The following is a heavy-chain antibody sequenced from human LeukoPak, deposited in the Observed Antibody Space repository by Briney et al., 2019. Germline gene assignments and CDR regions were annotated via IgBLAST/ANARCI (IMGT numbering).Heavy chain of an antibody. CDR3: ARGLMMAVAGRGEFHY. J-gene: IGHJ4*02. V-gene: IGHV4-59*01. D-gene: IGHD6-13*01. Sequence: SETLSLTCTVSGGSISSYYWSWIRQPPGKGLEWIGYIYYSGSTNYNPSLKSRVTISVDTSKNQFSLKLSSVTAADTAVYYCARGLMMAVAGRGEFHYWGQGTLVTVTS. CDR1: GGSISSYY. CDR2: IYYSGST.